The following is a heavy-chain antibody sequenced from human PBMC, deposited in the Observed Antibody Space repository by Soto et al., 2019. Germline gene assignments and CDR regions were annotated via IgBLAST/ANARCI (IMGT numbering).Heavy chain of an antibody. Sequence: SETLSLTCAVSGGSISSSNWWSWVRQPPGKGLEWIGEIYHSGSTNYNPSLKSRDTISVDKSKNQFSLKLSSVTAADTAVYYCAREGAQDIRGSVGWFDPGGQGTLVTVSS. CDR3: AREGAQDIRGSVGWFDP. V-gene: IGHV4-4*02. CDR2: IYHSGST. D-gene: IGHD2-15*01. CDR1: GGSISSSNW. J-gene: IGHJ5*02.